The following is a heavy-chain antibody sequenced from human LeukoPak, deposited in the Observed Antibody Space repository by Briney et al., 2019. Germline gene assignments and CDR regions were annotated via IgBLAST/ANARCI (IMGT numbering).Heavy chain of an antibody. CDR1: GFTFSSYA. CDR3: ARDWSGSYSGDFDY. CDR2: ISGSGGST. D-gene: IGHD1-26*01. V-gene: IGHV3-23*01. Sequence: EGSLRLSCAASGFTFSSYAMSWVRQAPGKGLEWVSAISGSGGSTYYADSVKGRFTISRDNSKNTLYLQMNSLRAEDTAVYYCARDWSGSYSGDFDYWGQGTLVTVSS. J-gene: IGHJ4*02.